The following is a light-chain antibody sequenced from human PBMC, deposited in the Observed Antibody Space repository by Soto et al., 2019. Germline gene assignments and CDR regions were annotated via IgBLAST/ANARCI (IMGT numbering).Light chain of an antibody. CDR3: SSYTSSSRYV. V-gene: IGLV2-14*01. J-gene: IGLJ1*01. CDR1: SSDVGGYNY. CDR2: DVS. Sequence: QSVLTQPASVSGSPGQSITISCTGTSSDVGGYNYVSWYQQHPGKAPKLMIYDVSNRPSGVSNRFSGSKSGNTASLTISGLQVDDEADYYCSSYTSSSRYVFGSGTKVTVL.